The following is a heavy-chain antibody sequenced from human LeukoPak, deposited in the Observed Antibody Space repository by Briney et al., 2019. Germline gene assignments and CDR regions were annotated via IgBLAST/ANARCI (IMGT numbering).Heavy chain of an antibody. CDR2: INHSGST. D-gene: IGHD3-10*01. V-gene: IGHV4-34*01. CDR3: ARMVRGAFDY. J-gene: IGHJ4*02. Sequence: PSETLSLTCAVYGGSFSGYYWSWIRQPPGKGLEWIGEINHSGSTNYNPSLKSRVTISVDTSKNQFSLKLSSVTAADTAVYYCARMVRGAFDYWGQGTLVTVSS. CDR1: GGSFSGYY.